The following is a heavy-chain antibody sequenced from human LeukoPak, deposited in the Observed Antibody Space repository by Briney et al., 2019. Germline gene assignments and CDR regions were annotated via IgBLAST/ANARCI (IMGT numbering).Heavy chain of an antibody. CDR1: GFIFGDYY. V-gene: IGHV3-11*04. J-gene: IGHJ6*04. CDR3: AELGITMIGGV. D-gene: IGHD3-10*02. Sequence: GGSLRLSCAASGFIFGDYYMNWVRQAPGKGLEWVSYISSSGSTIYYADSVKGRFTISRDNAKNSLYLQMNSLRAEDTAVYYCAELGITMIGGVWGKGTTVTISS. CDR2: ISSSGSTI.